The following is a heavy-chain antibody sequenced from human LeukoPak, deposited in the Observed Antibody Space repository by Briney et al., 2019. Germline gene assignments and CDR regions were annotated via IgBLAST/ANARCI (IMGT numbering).Heavy chain of an antibody. D-gene: IGHD3-22*01. CDR1: DGSISSGDYF. Sequence: SETLSLTCSVSDGSISSGDYFWTWIRQPPGKGLEWIGEINHSGSTNYNPSLKSRVTISVDTSKNQFSLKPSSVTAADTAVYYCARGLLITMIVVVPRAFDIWGQGTMVTVSS. CDR3: ARGLLITMIVVVPRAFDI. J-gene: IGHJ3*02. V-gene: IGHV4-34*01. CDR2: INHSGST.